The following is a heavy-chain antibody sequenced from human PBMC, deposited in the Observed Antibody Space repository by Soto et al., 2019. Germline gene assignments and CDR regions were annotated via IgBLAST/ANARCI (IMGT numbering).Heavy chain of an antibody. V-gene: IGHV3-48*02. D-gene: IGHD3-10*01. Sequence: WGSLRLSCSASGFTFSSYTMHWVRQAPGKGLEWVSYISSTSNTIYYADSVKGRFTIYRDNAKNSLYLQMNSLTDDDTAVYYCTKGRKFGWGKGNLVNVSA. J-gene: IGHJ4*02. CDR3: TKGRKFG. CDR1: GFTFSSYT. CDR2: ISSTSNTI.